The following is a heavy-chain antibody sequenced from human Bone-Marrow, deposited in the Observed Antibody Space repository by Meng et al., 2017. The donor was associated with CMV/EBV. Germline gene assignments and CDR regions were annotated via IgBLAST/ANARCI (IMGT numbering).Heavy chain of an antibody. CDR1: GYSISSGYY. D-gene: IGHD6-13*01. Sequence: SETLSLTCTVSGYSISSGYYWGWIRQPPGKGLEWIGSIYHSGSTYYNPSLKSRVTISVDTSKNQFSLKLSSVTAADTAVYYCATAQGVYSSSWPGSWFDPWGQGTLVTSPQ. CDR2: IYHSGST. J-gene: IGHJ5*02. V-gene: IGHV4-38-2*02. CDR3: ATAQGVYSSSWPGSWFDP.